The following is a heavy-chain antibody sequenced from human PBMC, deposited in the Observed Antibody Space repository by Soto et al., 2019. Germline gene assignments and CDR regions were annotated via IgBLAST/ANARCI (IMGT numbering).Heavy chain of an antibody. CDR3: ARDDGTGSQGFDP. CDR2: IYYSGTT. V-gene: IGHV4-30-4*01. D-gene: IGHD3-10*01. J-gene: IGHJ5*02. Sequence: KPSETLSLTCSVSGDSLNRGDYYWSWIRQPPGKGLEWIGFIYYSGTTHYNPSLKSRLTIAVDSSKNQFSLKLSSLTAADTAMYYCARDDGTGSQGFDPWGPGTLVTVSS. CDR1: GDSLNRGDYY.